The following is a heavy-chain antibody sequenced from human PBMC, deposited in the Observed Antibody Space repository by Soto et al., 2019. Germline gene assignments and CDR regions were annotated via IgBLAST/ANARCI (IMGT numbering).Heavy chain of an antibody. CDR2: FDPEDGET. Sequence: ASVKVSCKVSGYTLTELSMHWVRQAPGKGLEWMGGFDPEDGETIYAQKFQGRVTMTEDTSTGTAYMELSSLRSEDTAVYYCATVGQWLVPYDAFDIWGQGTMVTVSS. V-gene: IGHV1-24*01. CDR3: ATVGQWLVPYDAFDI. D-gene: IGHD6-19*01. CDR1: GYTLTELS. J-gene: IGHJ3*02.